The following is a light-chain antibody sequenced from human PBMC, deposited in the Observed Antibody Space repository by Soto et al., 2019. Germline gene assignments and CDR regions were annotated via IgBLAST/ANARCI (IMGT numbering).Light chain of an antibody. CDR2: SHT. V-gene: IGLV1-40*01. Sequence: QSVLTQPPSVSGAPGQRGTISCTGGSANCGAGYDAHWYQKLPRPAPTHLAHSHTTRHSGSPDRFSGCKSGTSTSLAITGLRAEDETDYYSQSYDLNLRDVFGPGTTDTVL. J-gene: IGLJ1*01. CDR1: SANCGAGYD. CDR3: QSYDLNLRDV.